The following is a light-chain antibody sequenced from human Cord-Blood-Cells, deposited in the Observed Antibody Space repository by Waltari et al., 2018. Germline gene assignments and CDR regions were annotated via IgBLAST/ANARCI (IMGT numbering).Light chain of an antibody. Sequence: DIQMTQSPSSLSASVGDRVTITCQASQDISNYLNWYQQKPGKAPKHLIYDASNLETGVPSRFSGSGSGTDYTFTISSLQPEDIATYYCQQYDNLSYTFDQGTKLEIK. CDR3: QQYDNLSYT. CDR2: DAS. V-gene: IGKV1-33*01. J-gene: IGKJ2*01. CDR1: QDISNY.